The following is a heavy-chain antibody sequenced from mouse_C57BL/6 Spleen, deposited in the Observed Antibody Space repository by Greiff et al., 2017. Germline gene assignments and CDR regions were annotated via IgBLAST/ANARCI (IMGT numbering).Heavy chain of an antibody. J-gene: IGHJ2*01. Sequence: VQLQQSGAELVRPGASVTLSCTASGFNIKDDYMHWVKQRPEQGLEWIGWIDPENGDTEYASKFQGKATITADTSSNTAYLQLSSLTSEDTAVYYCTTLLLYFDYWGQGTTLTVSS. CDR2: IDPENGDT. CDR1: GFNIKDDY. D-gene: IGHD2-1*01. CDR3: TTLLLYFDY. V-gene: IGHV14-4*01.